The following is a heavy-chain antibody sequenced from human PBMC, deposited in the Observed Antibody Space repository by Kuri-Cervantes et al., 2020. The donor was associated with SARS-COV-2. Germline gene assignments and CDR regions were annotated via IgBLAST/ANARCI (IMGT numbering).Heavy chain of an antibody. V-gene: IGHV3-7*01. Sequence: GESLKTSCSASGFTFSSYWMSWVRQAPGKGLEWVANIKQDGSEKYYVDSVKGRFTISRDNAKNSLYLQMNSLRAEDTAVYYCAKDGGLQEGPDAFDIWGQGTMVTVSS. D-gene: IGHD3-16*01. J-gene: IGHJ3*02. CDR1: GFTFSSYW. CDR3: AKDGGLQEGPDAFDI. CDR2: IKQDGSEK.